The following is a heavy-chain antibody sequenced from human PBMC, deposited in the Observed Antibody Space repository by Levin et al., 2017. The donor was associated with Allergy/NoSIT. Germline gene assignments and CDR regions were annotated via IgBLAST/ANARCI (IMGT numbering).Heavy chain of an antibody. V-gene: IGHV1-8*01. CDR3: ARVRGAADGLYYYGVDV. CDR2: MNPNSGNT. Sequence: ASVKVSCKASGYTFTTYDINWVRQATGQGLEWMGWMNPNSGNTGYAQKFQGRVTMTRNTSISTAYMELSSLRSEDTAVYYCARVRGAADGLYYYGVDVWGQGTTVTVSS. J-gene: IGHJ6*02. D-gene: IGHD6-13*01. CDR1: GYTFTTYD.